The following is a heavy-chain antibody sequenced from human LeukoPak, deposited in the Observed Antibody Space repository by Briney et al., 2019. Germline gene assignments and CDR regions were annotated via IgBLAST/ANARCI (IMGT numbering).Heavy chain of an antibody. J-gene: IGHJ1*01. CDR3: ATATQPRGYFLH. D-gene: IGHD2-2*01. CDR1: GYTFTGYY. Sequence: ASVKVSCKASGYTFTGYYMHWVRQAPGQGLEWMGWINPNSGGTNFAQKFQGRVTMTRDTSISTAYLELRSLRSDDTAIIYCATATQPRGYFLHWGQGTLVTVSS. V-gene: IGHV1-2*02. CDR2: INPNSGGT.